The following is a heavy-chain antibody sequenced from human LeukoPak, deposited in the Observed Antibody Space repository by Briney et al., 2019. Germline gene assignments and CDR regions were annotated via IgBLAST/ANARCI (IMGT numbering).Heavy chain of an antibody. V-gene: IGHV3-66*04. J-gene: IGHJ5*02. CDR2: IFRGDDT. Sequence: GGSLRLSCAASGFIVSQNYRSWVRQAPGKGLEWVSVIFRGDDTNYVDSVKGRFTIFRDNSKNTPYLQMNSLTAEDTAVYYCARHVWFGEHNGHENWFDPWGQGTLVIVSS. D-gene: IGHD3-10*01. CDR1: GFIVSQNY. CDR3: ARHVWFGEHNGHENWFDP.